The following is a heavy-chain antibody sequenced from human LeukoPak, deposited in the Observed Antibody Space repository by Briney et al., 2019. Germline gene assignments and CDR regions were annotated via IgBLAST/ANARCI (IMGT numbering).Heavy chain of an antibody. CDR2: INTNTGNP. D-gene: IGHD6-19*01. CDR3: ARELAVAGTKGDY. J-gene: IGHJ4*02. CDR1: GYTFTSYY. V-gene: IGHV7-4-1*02. Sequence: GASVKVSCKASGYTFTSYYMHWVRQAPGQGLEWMGWINTNTGNPTYAQGFTGRFVFSLDTSVSTAYLQISSLKAEDTAVYYCARELAVAGTKGDYWGQGTLVTVSS.